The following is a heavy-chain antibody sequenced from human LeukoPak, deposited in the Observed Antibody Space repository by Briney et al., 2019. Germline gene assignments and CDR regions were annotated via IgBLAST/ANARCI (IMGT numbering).Heavy chain of an antibody. V-gene: IGHV1-18*01. CDR1: GYTFTSYG. J-gene: IGHJ2*01. CDR2: ISAYNGNT. CDR3: AAGDYWYFDL. Sequence: ASVKVSCKASGYTFTSYGISWVRQAPGQGLERMRWISAYNGNTNYAQKLQGRVTMTTDTSTSTAYMELRSLRSDDTAVYSCAAGDYWYFDLWGRGTLVTVSS. D-gene: IGHD3-16*01.